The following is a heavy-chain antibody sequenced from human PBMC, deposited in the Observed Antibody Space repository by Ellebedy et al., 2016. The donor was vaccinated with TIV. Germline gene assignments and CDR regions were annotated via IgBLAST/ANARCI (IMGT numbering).Heavy chain of an antibody. CDR3: ARDEYNISWFKY. D-gene: IGHD6-13*01. V-gene: IGHV4-39*07. J-gene: IGHJ4*02. CDR2: MSYSGST. Sequence: MPGGSLRLSCTVSGGSIRTSIYYWGWIRQPPGQGLEWIGTMSYSGSTYYNPSLTSRVTISVDTSKNQFSLKLSSVTAADAAVYYCARDEYNISWFKYWGQGTLVTVSS. CDR1: GGSIRTSIYY.